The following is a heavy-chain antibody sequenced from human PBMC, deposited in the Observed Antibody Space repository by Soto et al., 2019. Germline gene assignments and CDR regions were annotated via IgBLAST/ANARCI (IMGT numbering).Heavy chain of an antibody. CDR1: GGTFSSYA. V-gene: IGHV1-69*13. CDR2: IIPIFGTA. D-gene: IGHD5-18*01. Sequence: RASVKVSCKASGGTFSSYAISWVRQAPGQGLEWMGGIIPIFGTANYAQKFQGRVTITADESTSTAYMELSSLRSEDTAVYYCAGRDGYNYYYYGMDVWGQGPTVTVYS. J-gene: IGHJ6*02. CDR3: AGRDGYNYYYYGMDV.